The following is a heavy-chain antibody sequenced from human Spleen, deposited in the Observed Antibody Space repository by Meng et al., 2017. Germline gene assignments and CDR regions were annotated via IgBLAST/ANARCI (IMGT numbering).Heavy chain of an antibody. D-gene: IGHD4-11*01. Sequence: VQLLESGGGFVQPGGSRRVSGGASGFTFSSYVMSWVRQAPGKGLEWVSTLSVSGGSTNYNPSLESRATISVDTSQSNLSLKLSSVTAADSAVYYCARGPTTMAHDFDYWGQGTLVTVSS. CDR1: GFTFSSYV. CDR3: ARGPTTMAHDFDY. V-gene: IGHV3-23*02. J-gene: IGHJ4*02. CDR2: LSVSGGST.